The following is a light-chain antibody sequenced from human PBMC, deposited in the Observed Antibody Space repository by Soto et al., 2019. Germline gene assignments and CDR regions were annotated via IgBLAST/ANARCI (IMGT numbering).Light chain of an antibody. CDR3: HLYGGSPPHT. V-gene: IGKV3-20*01. CDR2: DAS. CDR1: QSVSSQ. Sequence: EIVLTQSPATLSSSPGERATLSCRASQSVSSQLAWYQQKPGQAPRLLIYDASNRATGIPARFSGSGSETDFTLTISRLEPEDFAVYFCHLYGGSPPHTFGQGTKVDIK. J-gene: IGKJ2*01.